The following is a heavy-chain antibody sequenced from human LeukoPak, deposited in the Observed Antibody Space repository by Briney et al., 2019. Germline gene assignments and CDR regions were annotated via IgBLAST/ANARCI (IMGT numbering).Heavy chain of an antibody. CDR3: ARELFGELSDYDAFDI. Sequence: GGSLRLSCAASGFTFSSYAMYWVRQAPGKGLVWVSHINGDGSNVNYADSMKGRFTISRDNAKNSLYLQMNSLRAEDTAVYYCARELFGELSDYDAFDIWGQGTMVTVSS. CDR1: GFTFSSYA. CDR2: INGDGSNV. V-gene: IGHV3-74*01. J-gene: IGHJ3*02. D-gene: IGHD3-10*02.